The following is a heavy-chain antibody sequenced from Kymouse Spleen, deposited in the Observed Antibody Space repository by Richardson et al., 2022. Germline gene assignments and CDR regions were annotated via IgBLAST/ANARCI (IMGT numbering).Heavy chain of an antibody. V-gene: IGHV4-61*01. J-gene: IGHJ6*02. CDR1: GGSVSSGSYY. Sequence: QVQLQESGPGLVKPSETLSLTCTVSGGSVSSGSYYWSWIRQPPGKGLEWIGYIYYSGSTNYNPSLKSRVTISVDTSKNQFSLKLSSVTAADTAVYYCARGGGYATYYYGMDVWGQGTTVTVSS. CDR2: IYYSGST. D-gene: IGHD5-12*01. CDR3: ARGGGYATYYYGMDV.